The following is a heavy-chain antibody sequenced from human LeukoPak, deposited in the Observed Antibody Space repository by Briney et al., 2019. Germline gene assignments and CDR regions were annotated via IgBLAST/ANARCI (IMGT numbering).Heavy chain of an antibody. CDR3: AKAAAGFDY. Sequence: GGSLRLSCAASGFTFSSSAMSWVRQAPGKGLEWVSNISGSGSGGSTYYADSVKGRFTISRDNSKNTLYLQMNSLRAEDTAVYYCAKAAAGFDYWGQGTLVTVSS. CDR2: ISGSGSGGST. J-gene: IGHJ4*02. D-gene: IGHD6-13*01. CDR1: GFTFSSSA. V-gene: IGHV3-23*01.